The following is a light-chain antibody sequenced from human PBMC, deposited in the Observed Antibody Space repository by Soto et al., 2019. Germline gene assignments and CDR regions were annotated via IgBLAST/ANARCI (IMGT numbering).Light chain of an antibody. Sequence: QSVLTQPASVSGSPGQSITISCTGTSSDVGGYNYVSWYQQHPGKAPKLMIYEVSNRPSGVSNRFSGSKSGNTASLTISGLQAEDEADYYCSSYTSSGTYVFGTGTKATVL. V-gene: IGLV2-14*01. CDR2: EVS. CDR1: SSDVGGYNY. J-gene: IGLJ1*01. CDR3: SSYTSSGTYV.